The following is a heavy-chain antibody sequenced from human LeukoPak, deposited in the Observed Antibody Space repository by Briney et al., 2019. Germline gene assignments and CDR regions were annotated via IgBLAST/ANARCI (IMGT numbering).Heavy chain of an antibody. CDR3: ARAFSITMVRGVGFDY. V-gene: IGHV4-34*01. CDR1: GGSFRGYY. J-gene: IGHJ4*02. CDR2: INHSGST. D-gene: IGHD3-10*01. Sequence: SETLSLTCAVYGGSFRGYYWSWIRQPPGKGLDWIGEINHSGSTNYNPSLKSRVTLSVDTSKNQFSLNLSSVTAADTAVYYCARAFSITMVRGVGFDYWGQGTLVTVSS.